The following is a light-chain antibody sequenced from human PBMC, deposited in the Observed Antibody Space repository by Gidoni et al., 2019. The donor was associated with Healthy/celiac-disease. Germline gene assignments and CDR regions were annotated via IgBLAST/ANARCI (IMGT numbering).Light chain of an antibody. Sequence: DIQMTQSPSSLSASVGDRVTITCRASQSISNYLNWYQQKPGKAPKFLIYAASNLQSGVPSRFSGSGSGTDFTLTISSLQPEDFATYYCQQSYITYTFGQGTKLEIK. CDR2: AAS. V-gene: IGKV1-39*01. CDR1: QSISNY. J-gene: IGKJ2*01. CDR3: QQSYITYT.